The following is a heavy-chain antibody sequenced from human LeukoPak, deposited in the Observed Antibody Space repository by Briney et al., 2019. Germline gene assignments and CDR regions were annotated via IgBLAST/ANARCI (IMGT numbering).Heavy chain of an antibody. CDR3: ASTKTGYDSSGYYEEGYY. D-gene: IGHD3-22*01. Sequence: PSETLSLTCTVSGGSISSGGYSWSWIRQHPGKGLEWIGYIYYSGSTYYNPSLKSRVTISVDTSKNQFSLKLSSVTAADTAVYYYASTKTGYDSSGYYEEGYYWGQGTLVTVSS. V-gene: IGHV4-31*03. CDR2: IYYSGST. CDR1: GGSISSGGYS. J-gene: IGHJ4*02.